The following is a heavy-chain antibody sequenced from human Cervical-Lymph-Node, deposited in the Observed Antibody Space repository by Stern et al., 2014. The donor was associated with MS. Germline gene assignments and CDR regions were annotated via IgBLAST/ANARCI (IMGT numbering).Heavy chain of an antibody. V-gene: IGHV2-70*01. Sequence: QITLKESGPALVKPTQTLTLTCTFSGFSLSTSAMCVSWIRQPPGKALEWLALIGWEAAQDYNPSLQNRLTLSNDTSKHQVGPPLTNRDPVDTATYYCARLKYNLNYYLFDSWGQGTLGTVSS. CDR1: GFSLSTSAMC. J-gene: IGHJ4*02. D-gene: IGHD1-7*01. CDR3: ARLKYNLNYYLFDS. CDR2: IGWEAAQ.